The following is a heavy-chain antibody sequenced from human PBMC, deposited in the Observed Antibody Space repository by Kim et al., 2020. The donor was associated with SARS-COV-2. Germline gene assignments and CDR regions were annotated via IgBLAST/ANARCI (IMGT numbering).Heavy chain of an antibody. D-gene: IGHD3-10*01. CDR3: ASRPPSSSYYRPFDY. V-gene: IGHV4-39*01. CDR1: DASISSSSYY. Sequence: SETLSLTCTVSDASISSSSYYWGWIRQPPGKGLEWIGSIYYTGSTYYSPSLKGRVTISVDTSKNQFSLRLSSVTAADTAVYYCASRPPSSSYYRPFDYWGQGTLVTVSS. J-gene: IGHJ4*02. CDR2: IYYTGST.